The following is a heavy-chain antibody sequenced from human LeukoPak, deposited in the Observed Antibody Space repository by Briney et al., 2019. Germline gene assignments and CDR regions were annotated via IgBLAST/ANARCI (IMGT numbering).Heavy chain of an antibody. CDR3: ASGYSSSRFHTY. J-gene: IGHJ4*02. CDR1: GFSFSASY. V-gene: IGHV3-11*01. CDR2: ISSSGGTI. Sequence: GGSLRLSCAASGFSFSASYMSWIRQAPGKGLEWVSYISSSGGTIYYADSVKGRFIISRDNANNSLFLQMNSLRVEDTAVYYCASGYSSSRFHTYWGQGTLVTVSS. D-gene: IGHD6-13*01.